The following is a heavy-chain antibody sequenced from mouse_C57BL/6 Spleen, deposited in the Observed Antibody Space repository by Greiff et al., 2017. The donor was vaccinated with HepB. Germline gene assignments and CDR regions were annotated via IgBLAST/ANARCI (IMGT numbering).Heavy chain of an antibody. V-gene: IGHV3-6*01. CDR2: ISYDGSN. Sequence: ESGPGLVKPSQSLSLTCSVTGYSITSGYYWNWIRQFPGNKLEWMGYISYDGSNNYNPSLKNRISITRDTSKNQFFLKLNSVTTEDTATYYCARDTTVVATRGNYFDYWGQGTTLTVSS. CDR1: GYSITSGYY. J-gene: IGHJ2*01. D-gene: IGHD1-1*01. CDR3: ARDTTVVATRGNYFDY.